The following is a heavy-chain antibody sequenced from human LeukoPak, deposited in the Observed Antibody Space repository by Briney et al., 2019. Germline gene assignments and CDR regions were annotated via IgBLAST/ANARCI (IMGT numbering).Heavy chain of an antibody. D-gene: IGHD2-8*01. CDR2: IYSGGGT. CDR1: GFTVSNNY. CDR3: ARAMGDY. J-gene: IGHJ4*02. Sequence: PGGSLRLSCAASGFTVSNNYMSWVRQAPGKGLEWVSVIYSGGGTYYADSVKDRFTTSINNFQNTLYLQMNSLRAEDTAVYYCARAMGDYWGQGTLVTVSS. V-gene: IGHV3-66*01.